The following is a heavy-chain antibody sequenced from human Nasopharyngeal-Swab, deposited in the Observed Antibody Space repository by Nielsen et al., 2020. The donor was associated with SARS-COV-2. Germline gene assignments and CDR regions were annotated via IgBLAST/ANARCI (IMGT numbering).Heavy chain of an antibody. Sequence: GESLKISCAASGFTFSSYAMSWVRQAPGKGLEWVSAISGSGGSTYYADSVKGRFTISRDNSKNTLYLQMNSLRAEDTAVYYCARASSPVTHGMDVWGQGTTVTVSS. CDR2: ISGSGGST. D-gene: IGHD6-6*01. J-gene: IGHJ6*02. CDR3: ARASSPVTHGMDV. V-gene: IGHV3-23*01. CDR1: GFTFSSYA.